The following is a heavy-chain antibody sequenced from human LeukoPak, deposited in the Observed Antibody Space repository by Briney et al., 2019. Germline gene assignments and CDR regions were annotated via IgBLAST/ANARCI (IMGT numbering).Heavy chain of an antibody. Sequence: SETLSLTCTVSGASMSGYYWSWIRQPPGKGLEWIGYISYSGNRNYNPSLKSRVTMSVDTSKNQFSLKLSSVTAADTAVYYCVTWNHAVFDYWGQGILVTVSS. CDR1: GASMSGYY. J-gene: IGHJ4*02. CDR3: VTWNHAVFDY. D-gene: IGHD1-14*01. CDR2: ISYSGNR. V-gene: IGHV4-59*01.